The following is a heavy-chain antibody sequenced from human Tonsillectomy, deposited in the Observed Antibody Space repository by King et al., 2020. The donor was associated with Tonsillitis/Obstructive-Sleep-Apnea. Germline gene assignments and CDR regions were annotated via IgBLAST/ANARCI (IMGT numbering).Heavy chain of an antibody. Sequence: VQLQQWGAGLLKPSETLSLTCAVYGGSFSGYYWSWIRRPPGKGLERIGEINHSGSTNYNPSLKSRVAISVDTSKNQFSLKLSSVTAADTAVYYCARGGRDFWSAEDYFHYMDVWGKGTTVTVSS. CDR1: GGSFSGYY. V-gene: IGHV4-34*01. D-gene: IGHD3-3*01. CDR3: ARGGRDFWSAEDYFHYMDV. J-gene: IGHJ6*03. CDR2: INHSGST.